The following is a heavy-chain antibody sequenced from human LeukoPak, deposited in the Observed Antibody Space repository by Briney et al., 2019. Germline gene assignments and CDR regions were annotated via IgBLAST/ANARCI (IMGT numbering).Heavy chain of an antibody. CDR2: IYSGGST. Sequence: GGSLRLSCAASGFTVSSNYMSWVRQAPGKGLEWVSVIYSGGSTYYADSVKGRFTISRDNSKNTLYLQMNSLRAEDTAIYYCASGSLWSPNWFDPWGQGTLVTVSS. CDR1: GFTVSSNY. J-gene: IGHJ5*02. V-gene: IGHV3-66*01. CDR3: ASGSLWSPNWFDP. D-gene: IGHD3-10*01.